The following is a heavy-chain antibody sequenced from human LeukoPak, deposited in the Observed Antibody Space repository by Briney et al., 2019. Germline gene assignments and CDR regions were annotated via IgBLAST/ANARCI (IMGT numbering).Heavy chain of an antibody. CDR2: INILSNYI. Sequence: GGSLRLSCAASGFTFSSYSMKWVRQAPGKGLEWVSSINILSNYIYYADSVKGRFTISRDNAKNSLYLQMNSLRAEDTAVYYCARDSHSSSRYSESDYWGQGTLVTVSS. CDR1: GFTFSSYS. J-gene: IGHJ4*02. CDR3: ARDSHSSSRYSESDY. V-gene: IGHV3-21*01. D-gene: IGHD6-13*01.